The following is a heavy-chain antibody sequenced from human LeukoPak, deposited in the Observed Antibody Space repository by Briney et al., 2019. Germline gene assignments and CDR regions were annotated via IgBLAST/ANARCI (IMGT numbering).Heavy chain of an antibody. CDR2: TYYRSKLYN. D-gene: IGHD6-19*01. CDR1: GDSVSSNSAA. V-gene: IGHV6-1*01. J-gene: IGHJ5*02. Sequence: SQTLSLTCAISGDSVSSNSAAWNWIRQSPSRGLEWLGRTYYRSKLYNDYAVSVKSRITINPDTSKNQFSLQLNSVTPEDTAVYYCARDLQWLVPAWFDPWGQGTLVTVSS. CDR3: ARDLQWLVPAWFDP.